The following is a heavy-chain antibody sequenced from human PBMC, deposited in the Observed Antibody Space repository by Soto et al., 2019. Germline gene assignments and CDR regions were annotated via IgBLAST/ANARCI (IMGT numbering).Heavy chain of an antibody. J-gene: IGHJ6*02. CDR1: GYPFTSYG. CDR2: ISAYHGNT. D-gene: IGHD6-13*01. CDR3: ARETPIAAPGTGTGYYYYYGMDV. V-gene: IGHV1-18*01. Sequence: GSVKVYFKTSGYPFTSYGISLVRQAPGRGLEWIGWISAYHGNTNYAQKLQGRVTMTTDTSTSTAYMELRSLRSDETAVYYCARETPIAAPGTGTGYYYYYGMDVWGQGTPVTVSS.